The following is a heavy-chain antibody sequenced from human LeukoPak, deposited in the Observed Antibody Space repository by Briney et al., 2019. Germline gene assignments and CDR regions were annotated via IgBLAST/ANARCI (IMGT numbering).Heavy chain of an antibody. Sequence: GRSLRLSCAASGFTFSSYVMHWVRQAPGKGLEWVAIISYDGSNEYYADSVKGRFTISRDNSKNTLYLQMNSLRAEDTAVYYCVKRWTGTTIGQQDYWGQGTLVTVSS. CDR1: GFTFSSYV. D-gene: IGHD1-1*01. CDR3: VKRWTGTTIGQQDY. CDR2: ISYDGSNE. J-gene: IGHJ4*02. V-gene: IGHV3-30*18.